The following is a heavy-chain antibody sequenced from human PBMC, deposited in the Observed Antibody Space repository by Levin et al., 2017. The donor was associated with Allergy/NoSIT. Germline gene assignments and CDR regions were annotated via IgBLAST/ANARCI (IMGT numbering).Heavy chain of an antibody. Sequence: SETLSLTCTVSGGSISSGGYYWSWIRQHPGKGLEWIGYIYYSGSTYYNPSLKSRVTISVDTSKNQFSLKLSSVTAADTAVYYCARDKYSSSPRGHYYYMDVWGKGTTVTVSS. J-gene: IGHJ6*03. CDR2: IYYSGST. CDR1: GGSISSGGYY. D-gene: IGHD6-6*01. V-gene: IGHV4-31*03. CDR3: ARDKYSSSPRGHYYYMDV.